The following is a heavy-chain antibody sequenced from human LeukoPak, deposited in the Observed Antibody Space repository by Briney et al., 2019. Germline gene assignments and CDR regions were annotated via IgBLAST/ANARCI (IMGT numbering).Heavy chain of an antibody. D-gene: IGHD2-21*02. CDR3: ARGGFYCGDDCYVDN. Sequence: SKTLSLTCAIYGRSFSYYYWSWIRQPPEKGPECIGEINHSGSTNYNPSLKSRVTRSVDTSKDQFSLKLTSVTAADTAVYYCARGGFYCGDDCYVDNWGQGTLVTVSS. V-gene: IGHV4-34*01. CDR2: INHSGST. CDR1: GRSFSYYY. J-gene: IGHJ4*02.